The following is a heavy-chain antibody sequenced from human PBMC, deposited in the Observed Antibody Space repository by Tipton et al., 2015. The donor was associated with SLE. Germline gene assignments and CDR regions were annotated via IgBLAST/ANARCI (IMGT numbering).Heavy chain of an antibody. CDR3: ASGYSSVWRLDN. Sequence: SLRLSCAASGFAFSSYSMNWVRQAPGKGLEWVSCMSSDSYIYYADSLKGRFTISRDNAKNSLYLQMNSLRAEDTAVYYCASGYSSVWRLDNWGQGTLVTVSS. D-gene: IGHD6-19*01. V-gene: IGHV3-21*01. CDR1: GFAFSSYS. CDR2: MSSDSYI. J-gene: IGHJ4*02.